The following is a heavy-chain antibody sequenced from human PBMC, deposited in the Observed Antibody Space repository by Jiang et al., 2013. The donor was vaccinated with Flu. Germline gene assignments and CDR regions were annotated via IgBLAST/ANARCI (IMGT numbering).Heavy chain of an antibody. CDR1: GGSISSSSYY. J-gene: IGHJ4*02. Sequence: LLKPSETLSLTCTASGGSISSSSYYWGWIRQPPGKGLEWIGSIYYSGSTYYNPSLKSRVTISVDTSKNQFSLKLSSVTAADTAVYYCARRVFLEWPEVSEFDYWGQGTLVTVSS. D-gene: IGHD3-3*01. CDR3: ARRVFLEWPEVSEFDY. V-gene: IGHV4-39*01. CDR2: IYYSGST.